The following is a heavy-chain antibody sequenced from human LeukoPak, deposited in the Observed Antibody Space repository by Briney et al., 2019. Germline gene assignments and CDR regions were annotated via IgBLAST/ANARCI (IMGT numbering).Heavy chain of an antibody. D-gene: IGHD1-1*01. J-gene: IGHJ4*02. CDR1: GYSISSGYY. V-gene: IGHV4-38-2*02. Sequence: PSETLSLTCTVSGYSISSGYYWGWIRQPPGKGLEWIGSIYHSGSTYYNPSLKSRVTISVDTSKNQFSLKLSSVTAADTAVYYCARVSKGYGLDYWGQGTLVTVSS. CDR2: IYHSGST. CDR3: ARVSKGYGLDY.